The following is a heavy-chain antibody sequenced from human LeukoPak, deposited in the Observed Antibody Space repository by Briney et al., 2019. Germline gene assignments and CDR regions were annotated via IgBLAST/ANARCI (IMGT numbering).Heavy chain of an antibody. V-gene: IGHV4-59*12. CDR3: ARVAPVDTAMVYNWFDP. Sequence: SETLSLTCTVSGGSISTYYWSWIRQSPGKGLEWIGHIYYSGSTSYNPSLKSRVTISVDTSKNQFSLKLSSVTAADTAVYYCARVAPVDTAMVYNWFDPWGQGTLVTVSS. J-gene: IGHJ5*02. D-gene: IGHD5-18*01. CDR2: IYYSGST. CDR1: GGSISTYY.